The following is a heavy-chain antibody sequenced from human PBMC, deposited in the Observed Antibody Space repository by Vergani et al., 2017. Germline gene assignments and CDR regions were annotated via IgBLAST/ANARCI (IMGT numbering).Heavy chain of an antibody. V-gene: IGHV2-5*01. J-gene: IGHJ6*02. Sequence: QITLKESGPTRVRPTETLTLTCSFSGFSLATSGVGVTWIRQSPGKALEWLALVYWNGEKSYSPSLQSRLTITKDPSSYRVGLTLTNVQPVDTATYYCAHSGSSGWYEVPERHYYYYGMDVWGQGTTVTVSS. CDR2: VYWNGEK. D-gene: IGHD6-19*01. CDR1: GFSLATSGVG. CDR3: AHSGSSGWYEVPERHYYYYGMDV.